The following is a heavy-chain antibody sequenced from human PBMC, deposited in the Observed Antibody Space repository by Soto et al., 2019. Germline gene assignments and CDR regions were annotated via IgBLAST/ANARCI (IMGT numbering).Heavy chain of an antibody. J-gene: IGHJ4*02. D-gene: IGHD3-22*01. CDR2: IYYSGST. CDR1: GGSISSYY. Sequence: SETLSLTCTVSGGSISSYYWSWIRQPPGKGLEWIGYIYYSGSTNYNPSLKSRVTISVDTSKNQFSLKLSSVTAADTAVYYCASSDYYDSHFTNWGQGTLVTVSS. CDR3: ASSDYYDSHFTN. V-gene: IGHV4-59*01.